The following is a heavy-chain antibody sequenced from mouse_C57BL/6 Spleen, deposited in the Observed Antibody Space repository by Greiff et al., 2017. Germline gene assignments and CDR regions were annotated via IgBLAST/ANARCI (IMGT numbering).Heavy chain of an antibody. Sequence: LVESGAELVRPGTSVKMSCKASGYTFTNYWIGWAKQRPGHGLEWIGDIYPGGGYTNYNEKFKGKATLTADKSSSTAYMQFSSLTSEDAAIYYCAREKTGSFDYWGQGTTLTVSS. CDR2: IYPGGGYT. V-gene: IGHV1-63*01. CDR3: AREKTGSFDY. D-gene: IGHD4-1*01. CDR1: GYTFTNYW. J-gene: IGHJ2*01.